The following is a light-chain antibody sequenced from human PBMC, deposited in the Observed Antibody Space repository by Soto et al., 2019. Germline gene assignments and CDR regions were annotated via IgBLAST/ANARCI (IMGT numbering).Light chain of an antibody. V-gene: IGKV1-39*01. CDR2: AAS. Sequence: DIQMTQSPSSMSASVGDRVTITCRASQSISCYLNWYQQKPGKAPKLLIYAASSLQSGVPSRFSGRGSGTDLTLPISSLQPEDFAAYYCQQSYITPLTFVGGTKVEIK. J-gene: IGKJ4*01. CDR1: QSISCY. CDR3: QQSYITPLT.